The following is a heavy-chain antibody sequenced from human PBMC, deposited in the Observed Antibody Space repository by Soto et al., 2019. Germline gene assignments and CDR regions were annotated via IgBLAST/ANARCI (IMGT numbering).Heavy chain of an antibody. CDR2: IYSSGST. CDR3: ARFVRSCSGTTCYTRADV. D-gene: IGHD2-2*02. CDR1: GGSVSSDTHY. V-gene: IGHV4-61*01. Sequence: QVQLQASGPGLVKPSETLSLTCTVSGGSVSSDTHYWSWIRQPPGKRLEWIGFIYSSGSTNYNPSIKIRVTMSVDTSKNQFSLMLRSVIVADTAVYHCARFVRSCSGTTCYTRADVWGQGTTVTVSS. J-gene: IGHJ6*02.